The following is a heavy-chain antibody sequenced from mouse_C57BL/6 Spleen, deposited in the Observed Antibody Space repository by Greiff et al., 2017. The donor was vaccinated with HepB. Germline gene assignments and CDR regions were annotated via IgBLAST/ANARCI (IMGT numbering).Heavy chain of an antibody. Sequence: EVKLMESGGGLVQPGGSLKLSCAASGFTFSDYGMAWVRQAPRKGPEWVAFISNLAYSIYYADTVTGRFTISRENAKNTLYLEMSSLRSEDTAMYYCARPYYYGSSLYYYAMDYWGQGTSVTVSS. V-gene: IGHV5-15*01. CDR2: ISNLAYSI. CDR3: ARPYYYGSSLYYYAMDY. CDR1: GFTFSDYG. J-gene: IGHJ4*01. D-gene: IGHD1-1*01.